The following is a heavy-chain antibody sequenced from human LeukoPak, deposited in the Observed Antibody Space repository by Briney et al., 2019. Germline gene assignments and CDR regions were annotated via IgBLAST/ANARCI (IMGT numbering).Heavy chain of an antibody. V-gene: IGHV3-33*06. CDR3: AKDPSYHYGSGSYTDYYFDY. CDR2: IWYDGSNK. J-gene: IGHJ4*02. D-gene: IGHD3-10*01. CDR1: GFTFSSYG. Sequence: PGRSLRLSCAASGFTFSSYGMHWVRQAPGKGLEWVAVIWYDGSNKYYADSVKGRFTISRDNSKNTLYLQMNSLRAEDTAVYYCAKDPSYHYGSGSYTDYYFDYWGQGTLVTVSS.